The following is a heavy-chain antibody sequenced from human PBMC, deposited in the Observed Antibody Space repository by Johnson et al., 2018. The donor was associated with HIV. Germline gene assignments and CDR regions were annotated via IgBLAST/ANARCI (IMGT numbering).Heavy chain of an antibody. V-gene: IGHV3-33*01. CDR1: GFTFSNYG. D-gene: IGHD6-13*01. Sequence: QVQLVESGGGVVQPGRSLRLSCAASGFTFSNYGMHWVRQAPGKGLEWVAVTWFDGSNKYYSDSVKGRFTISRDNSKSTLYLQMNSLKTEDTAVYYCTTDQLQQLVHDAFDIWGQGTMVTVSS. CDR2: TWFDGSNK. J-gene: IGHJ3*02. CDR3: TTDQLQQLVHDAFDI.